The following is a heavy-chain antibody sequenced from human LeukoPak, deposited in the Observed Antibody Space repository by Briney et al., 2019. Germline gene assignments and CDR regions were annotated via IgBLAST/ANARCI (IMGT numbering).Heavy chain of an antibody. D-gene: IGHD4-17*01. V-gene: IGHV3-23*01. CDR1: GFIFGSYA. CDR3: AKHTVPPYFDY. CDR2: ITGSGGTT. J-gene: IGHJ4*02. Sequence: PGGSLRLSCAASGFIFGSYAMTWVRQAPGKGLEWVSGITGSGGTTYYADSVKGRFTISRDNSKNTLYLQLNSLRAEDTAVYYCAKHTVPPYFDYWGQGTLVTVSS.